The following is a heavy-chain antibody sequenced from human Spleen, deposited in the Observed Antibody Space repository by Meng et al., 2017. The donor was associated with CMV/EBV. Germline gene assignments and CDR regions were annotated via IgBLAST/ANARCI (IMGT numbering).Heavy chain of an antibody. J-gene: IGHJ4*02. Sequence: GESLKISCAASGFTFSSYAMHWVRQAPGKGLEWVAVISYDGSNKYYADSVKGRFTISRDNSKNTLYLQMNSLRAEDTAVYYCARVRSNSGSYYVPLDYWGQGTLVTVSS. D-gene: IGHD1-26*01. V-gene: IGHV3-30*04. CDR3: ARVRSNSGSYYVPLDY. CDR1: GFTFSSYA. CDR2: ISYDGSNK.